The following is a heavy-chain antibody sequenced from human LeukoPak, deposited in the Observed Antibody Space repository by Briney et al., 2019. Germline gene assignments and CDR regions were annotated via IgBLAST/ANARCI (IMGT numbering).Heavy chain of an antibody. V-gene: IGHV3-66*01. Sequence: GGSLRLSCAASGFTVSSNYMSWVRQAPGKGPEWVSVIYSGGSTYYADSVKGRFTISRDNSKNTLYLQMNSLRAEDTAVYYCARGIYYDSSGYLGAYYYYGMDVWGQGTTVTVSS. CDR2: IYSGGST. J-gene: IGHJ6*02. CDR1: GFTVSSNY. D-gene: IGHD3-22*01. CDR3: ARGIYYDSSGYLGAYYYYGMDV.